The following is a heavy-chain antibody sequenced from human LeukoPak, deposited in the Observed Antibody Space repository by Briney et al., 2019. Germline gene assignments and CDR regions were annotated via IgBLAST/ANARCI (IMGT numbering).Heavy chain of an antibody. CDR2: ISWNSGSI. CDR3: AKDGSRYGGYDSSLFDY. D-gene: IGHD5-12*01. V-gene: IGHV3-9*03. J-gene: IGHJ4*02. CDR1: GFTFDDYA. Sequence: QTGRSLRLSCAASGFTFDDYAMHRVRQAPGKGLEWVSGISWNSGSIGYADSVKGRFTISRDNAKNSLYLQMNSLRAEDMALYYCAKDGSRYGGYDSSLFDYWGQGTLVTVSS.